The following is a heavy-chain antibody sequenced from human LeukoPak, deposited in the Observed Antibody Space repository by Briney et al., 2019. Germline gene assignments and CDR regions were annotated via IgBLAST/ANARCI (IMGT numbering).Heavy chain of an antibody. CDR3: ARHVGAIVVVKLYYSDY. Sequence: SETLSLTCAVYGGSFSGYYWSWIRQPPGKGLEWIGEINHSGRTNYNPSLKSRITISVDTSKNQFSLKLSSVTAADTAVYYCARHVGAIVVVKLYYSDYWGQGTLVTVSS. D-gene: IGHD3-22*01. V-gene: IGHV4-34*01. CDR2: INHSGRT. CDR1: GGSFSGYY. J-gene: IGHJ4*02.